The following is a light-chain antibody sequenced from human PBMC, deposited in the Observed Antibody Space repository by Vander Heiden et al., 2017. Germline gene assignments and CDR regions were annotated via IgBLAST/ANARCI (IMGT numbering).Light chain of an antibody. CDR1: QSIGVY. J-gene: IGKJ4*01. Sequence: DIQMTQSPSSLSASLGDRVTITCRTSQSIGVYLNWYQQKPGKAPNLLIYIASSLQTGVPPRFSGSGSGIDFTLTISSLQPEDSATYNCQQTYTTPQTFGGGTKVEIK. CDR3: QQTYTTPQT. CDR2: IAS. V-gene: IGKV1-39*01.